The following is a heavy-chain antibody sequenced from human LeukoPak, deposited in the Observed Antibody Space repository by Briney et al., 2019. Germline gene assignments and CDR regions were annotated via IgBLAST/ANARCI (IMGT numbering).Heavy chain of an antibody. V-gene: IGHV3-74*01. Sequence: GGSLRLSCVDSGFTFSSHWMHWVRQAPGKGLVWVSRIKYDASSTSYADSVKGRFTIPRDKAKNTLYLQMNSLRAEDTAVYYCARGATYAYYQDYWGQGTLVTVSS. CDR1: GFTFSSHW. CDR3: ARGATYAYYQDY. CDR2: IKYDASST. J-gene: IGHJ4*02. D-gene: IGHD1-26*01.